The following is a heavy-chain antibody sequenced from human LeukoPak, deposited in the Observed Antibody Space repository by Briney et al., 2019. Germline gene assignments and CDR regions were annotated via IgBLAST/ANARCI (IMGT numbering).Heavy chain of an antibody. Sequence: GGSLRLSCAASGFTFSNALMSWVRQAPGKGLEWVGRIKSKTDGGTTDYAAPVKGRFTISRDDSKNTLYLQMNSLKTEDTAVYYCTPMRPSFPTVAGSFDYWGQGTLVTVSP. J-gene: IGHJ4*02. CDR3: TPMRPSFPTVAGSFDY. V-gene: IGHV3-15*01. CDR2: IKSKTDGGTT. CDR1: GFTFSNAL. D-gene: IGHD6-19*01.